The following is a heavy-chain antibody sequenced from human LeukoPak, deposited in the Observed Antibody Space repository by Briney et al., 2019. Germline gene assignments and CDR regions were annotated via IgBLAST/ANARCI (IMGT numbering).Heavy chain of an antibody. Sequence: SETLSLTCAVSGGSISSGGYSWSWIRQPPGKGLEWIGYIYHSGSTYYNPSLKSRVTISVDRSKNQFSLKLSSVTAADTAVYYCARGTIFGVVSHFDHWGQGTLVTVSS. J-gene: IGHJ4*02. V-gene: IGHV4-30-2*01. D-gene: IGHD3-3*01. CDR3: ARGTIFGVVSHFDH. CDR2: IYHSGST. CDR1: GGSISSGGYS.